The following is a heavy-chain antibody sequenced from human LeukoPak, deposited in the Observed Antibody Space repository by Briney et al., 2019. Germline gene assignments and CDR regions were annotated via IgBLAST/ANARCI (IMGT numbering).Heavy chain of an antibody. CDR3: AIVTSYGLIDF. J-gene: IGHJ4*02. D-gene: IGHD3-10*01. Sequence: SETLSLTCIVSGGSISSNAYYWGWIRQPPGKGLEYIGSIYYSGSTYYNPSLKSRVTISVDTSKNQLSLKLSSVTAPDTAVYYCAIVTSYGLIDFWGQGTLVTVSS. V-gene: IGHV4-39*02. CDR1: GGSISSNAYY. CDR2: IYYSGST.